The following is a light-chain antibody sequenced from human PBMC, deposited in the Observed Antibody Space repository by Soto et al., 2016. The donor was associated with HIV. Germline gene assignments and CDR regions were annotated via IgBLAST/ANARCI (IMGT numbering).Light chain of an antibody. CDR1: QAINSR. CDR2: ATY. V-gene: IGKV1-12*01. Sequence: DIQMTQSPSSVSASVGDRVTITCRASQAINSRLAWYQQKPGKAPEVLITATYTLQAGVPSRFSGSASGGTGTDITLTIDSLQPEDFATYYCQQTDSFPFTFGPGTKVNV. CDR3: QQTDSFPFT. J-gene: IGKJ3*01.